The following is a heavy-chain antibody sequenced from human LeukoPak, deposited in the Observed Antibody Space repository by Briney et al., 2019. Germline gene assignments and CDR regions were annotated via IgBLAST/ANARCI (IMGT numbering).Heavy chain of an antibody. CDR2: IYYSGGT. CDR1: GGSISSYY. V-gene: IGHV4-59*01. CDR3: ARSVQYYYDSSGYHPYYFDY. D-gene: IGHD3-22*01. J-gene: IGHJ4*02. Sequence: SETLSLTCTVSGGSISSYYWSWIRQPPGKGLEWIGYIYYSGGTNYNPSLKGRVTISVDTSKNQFSLKLSSVTAADTAVYYCARSVQYYYDSSGYHPYYFDYWGQGTLVTVSS.